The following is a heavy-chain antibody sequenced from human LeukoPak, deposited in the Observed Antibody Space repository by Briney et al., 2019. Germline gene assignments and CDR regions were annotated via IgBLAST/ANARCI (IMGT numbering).Heavy chain of an antibody. J-gene: IGHJ5*02. D-gene: IGHD1-26*01. CDR2: VNESGGT. CDR1: GFTFSSYS. CDR3: ARGQGATVPQVGKNWFDP. Sequence: GSLRLSCAASGFTFSSYSMNWIRQTPAKGMEWIGEVNESGGTNISPSLRSRVILSDDTSKNQFSLKLISVTVADTAIYYCARGQGATVPQVGKNWFDPWGQGTRVTVSS. V-gene: IGHV4-34*01.